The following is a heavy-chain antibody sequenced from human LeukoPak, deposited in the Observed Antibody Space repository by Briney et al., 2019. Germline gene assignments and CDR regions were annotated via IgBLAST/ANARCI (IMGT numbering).Heavy chain of an antibody. J-gene: IGHJ4*02. V-gene: IGHV4-34*01. D-gene: IGHD6-19*01. Sequence: SETLSLTCAVYGGSFSGYYWSWIRQPPGKGLEWIGEINHSGSTNYNPSLKSRVTISVDTSKNQFSLKLSSVTAADTAVYYCARGEQWLGGLGYWGQGTLVTVSS. CDR3: ARGEQWLGGLGY. CDR1: GGSFSGYY. CDR2: INHSGST.